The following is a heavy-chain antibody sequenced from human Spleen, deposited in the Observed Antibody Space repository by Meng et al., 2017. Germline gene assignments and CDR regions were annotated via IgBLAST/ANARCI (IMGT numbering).Heavy chain of an antibody. V-gene: IGHV3-64*01. CDR3: ARDRGQDTAMPYYYYYYGMDV. CDR2: ISSNGGST. D-gene: IGHD5-18*01. Sequence: GESLKISCAASGFTFSSYAMHWVRQAPGKGLEYVSAISSNGGSTYYANSVKGRFTISRDNSKNTLYLQMGSLRAEDMAVYYCARDRGQDTAMPYYYYYYGMDVWGQGPTVTVSS. CDR1: GFTFSSYA. J-gene: IGHJ6*02.